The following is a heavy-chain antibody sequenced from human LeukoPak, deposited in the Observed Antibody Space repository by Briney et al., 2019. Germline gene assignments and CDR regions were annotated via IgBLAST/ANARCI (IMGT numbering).Heavy chain of an antibody. V-gene: IGHV3-48*01. CDR1: GFTFNTYT. D-gene: IGHD5-12*01. J-gene: IGHJ4*02. Sequence: GGPLRLSCAASGFTFNTYTMNWVRQAPGKGLEWVSYISGSSGIIDYADSVRGRFTISRDNSKITLYLQMNSLRAEDTAVYYCAKSYNGYESKPDYWGQGTLVTVSS. CDR2: ISGSSGII. CDR3: AKSYNGYESKPDY.